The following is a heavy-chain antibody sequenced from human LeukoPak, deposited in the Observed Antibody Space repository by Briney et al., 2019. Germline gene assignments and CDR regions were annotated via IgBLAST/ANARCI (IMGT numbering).Heavy chain of an antibody. V-gene: IGHV4-30-4*01. J-gene: IGHJ4*02. CDR1: GGSISSGDYY. D-gene: IGHD3-16*01. CDR2: IYYSGST. Sequence: SETLSLTCTVSGGSISSGDYYWSWIRQPPGKGLEWIGYIYYSGSTYYNPSLKSRVTISVDTSKNQFSLKLSSVTAADTAVYYCARDLAGGRGGHFDYWGQGTLVTVSS. CDR3: ARDLAGGRGGHFDY.